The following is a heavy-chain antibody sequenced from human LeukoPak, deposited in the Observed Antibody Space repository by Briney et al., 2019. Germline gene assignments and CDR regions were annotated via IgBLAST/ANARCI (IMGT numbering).Heavy chain of an antibody. V-gene: IGHV3-23*01. D-gene: IGHD3-10*01. J-gene: IGHJ4*02. CDR1: GFTFSSYA. Sequence: GGSLRLSCAASGFTFSSYAMSWVRQAPGKGLEWVSGISAGGASTYYADSVKGRLTISRDNSKNTLYLQMNSLRAEDTAVYYCAKVGFGELPQERIDYWGQGTLVTVSS. CDR3: AKVGFGELPQERIDY. CDR2: ISAGGAST.